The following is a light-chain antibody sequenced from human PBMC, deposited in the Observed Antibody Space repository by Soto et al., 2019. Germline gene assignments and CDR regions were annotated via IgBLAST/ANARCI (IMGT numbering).Light chain of an antibody. CDR1: QSVSSN. CDR2: GAS. CDR3: HQHSNWWT. V-gene: IGKV3-15*01. J-gene: IGKJ1*01. Sequence: EVVMTQSPATLSVSPGERATLSCRASQSVSSNLAWYQQKPGQAPRLLIYGASTRAAGIPARFSGSGSGTDFTLTITSLQSEDFGVYYCHQHSNWWTFGQGTKVDIK.